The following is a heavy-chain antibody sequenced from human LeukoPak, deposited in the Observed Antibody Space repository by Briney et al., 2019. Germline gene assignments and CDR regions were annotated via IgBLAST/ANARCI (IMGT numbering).Heavy chain of an antibody. D-gene: IGHD6-13*01. Sequence: PSETLSLTCTVSDGSISNYYWSWVRQPPGKGLEWIAYIDNSGSTNYNPSLRSRVTISIDTSRNQFSLKLSSVTAADTAVYYCASGIAAAVDAFDIWGQGTMVTVSS. V-gene: IGHV4-59*01. CDR2: IDNSGST. CDR1: DGSISNYY. J-gene: IGHJ3*02. CDR3: ASGIAAAVDAFDI.